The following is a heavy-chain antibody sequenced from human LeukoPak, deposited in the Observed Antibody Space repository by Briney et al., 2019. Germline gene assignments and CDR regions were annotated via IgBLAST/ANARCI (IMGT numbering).Heavy chain of an antibody. D-gene: IGHD2-2*01. V-gene: IGHV3-15*01. Sequence: GRSLRLSCAASGFSMNYDWMGWVRQAPGKGLEWVGWIKSKTDGGTTEYAAPVKGRFTISRDDSRNTLYLQMSSLKSEDTAVYYRVRDQYCASSSCPGAFDLWGQGTVVTVSS. J-gene: IGHJ3*01. CDR2: IKSKTDGGTT. CDR3: VRDQYCASSSCPGAFDL. CDR1: GFSMNYDW.